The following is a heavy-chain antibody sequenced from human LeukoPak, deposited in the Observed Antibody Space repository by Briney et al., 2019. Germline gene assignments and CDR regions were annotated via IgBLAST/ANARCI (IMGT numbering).Heavy chain of an antibody. V-gene: IGHV3-7*01. Sequence: DSVKGRFTISRDNAKKSLHLQMNSLRAEDTAVYYCARDEYSGLYYYMDVWGEGTTVTVSS. J-gene: IGHJ6*03. CDR3: ARDEYSGLYYYMDV. D-gene: IGHD5-12*01.